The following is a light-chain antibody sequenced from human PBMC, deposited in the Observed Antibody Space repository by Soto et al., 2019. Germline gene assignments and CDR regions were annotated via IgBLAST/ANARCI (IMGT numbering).Light chain of an antibody. V-gene: IGLV2-23*01. CDR1: SSDVGASNR. CDR2: EGT. CDR3: CSYAGSNYV. Sequence: QSVLTQPASVSGSPGQSITISCTGTSSDVGASNRVSWYQQHPGKAPKFIIYEGTKRPSGVSNRFSGSKSGNTASLTISGLKAEDEDDYYCCSYAGSNYVFGTRTKVTV. J-gene: IGLJ1*01.